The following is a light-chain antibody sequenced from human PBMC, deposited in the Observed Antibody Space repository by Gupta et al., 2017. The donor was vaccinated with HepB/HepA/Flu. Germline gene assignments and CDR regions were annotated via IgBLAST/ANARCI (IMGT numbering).Light chain of an antibody. CDR1: SSDIGFYNY. V-gene: IGLV2-14*03. CDR2: DVN. J-gene: IGLJ2*01. Sequence: QSALTQPASVSVSPGQSITLPCPDSSSDIGFYNYLSWYQQQPTKAPKLIIYDVNRRPSGVSNRFSASKSDNTASLTISGLQAEDEADYYCSSYTTSSTLLFGGGTKVTVL. CDR3: SSYTTSSTLL.